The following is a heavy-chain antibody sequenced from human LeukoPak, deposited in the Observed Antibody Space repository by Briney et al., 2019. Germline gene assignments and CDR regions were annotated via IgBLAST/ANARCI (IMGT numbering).Heavy chain of an antibody. CDR1: GGSISSSDYY. V-gene: IGHV4-39*01. D-gene: IGHD2/OR15-2a*01. CDR2: IYYSGNT. Sequence: SETLSLTCTVSGGSISSSDYYGAWIRQPPGKGLEWIGSIYYSGNTYYHPSLKSRVAISVDTSKNQFSLKLSSVTAADTAVYYCASHRRYTTGSEEFDYWGQGALVTVS. J-gene: IGHJ4*02. CDR3: ASHRRYTTGSEEFDY.